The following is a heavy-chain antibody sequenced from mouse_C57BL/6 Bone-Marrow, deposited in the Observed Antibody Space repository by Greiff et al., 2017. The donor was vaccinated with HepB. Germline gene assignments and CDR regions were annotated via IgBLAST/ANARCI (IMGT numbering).Heavy chain of an antibody. Sequence: EVKLVESGAELVRPGASVKLSCTASGFNIKDDYMHWVKQGPEQGVEWIGWIDPENGVTESALKFQGKATITADTSSTTAYLQLSSLTSEDTAVYCCTTWMGRPFYCDYWGQGTTLTVSS. CDR1: GFNIKDDY. V-gene: IGHV14-4*01. CDR2: IDPENGVT. D-gene: IGHD4-1*01. J-gene: IGHJ2*01. CDR3: TTWMGRPFYCDY.